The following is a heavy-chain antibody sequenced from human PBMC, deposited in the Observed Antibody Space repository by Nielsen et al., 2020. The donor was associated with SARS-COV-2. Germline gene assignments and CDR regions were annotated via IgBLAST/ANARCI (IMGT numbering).Heavy chain of an antibody. D-gene: IGHD1-26*01. CDR1: GFTFTTSG. V-gene: IGHV3-33*01. Sequence: GSLRLSCSASGFTFTTSGMHWVRQAPGKGLEWLAMIWHDGSKKYYADSVEGRFTISRDNSNSTLYLQMNSLQPDDTAIYYCARFRGTINSSDYWGQGTLVTVSS. CDR2: IWHDGSKK. CDR3: ARFRGTINSSDY. J-gene: IGHJ4*02.